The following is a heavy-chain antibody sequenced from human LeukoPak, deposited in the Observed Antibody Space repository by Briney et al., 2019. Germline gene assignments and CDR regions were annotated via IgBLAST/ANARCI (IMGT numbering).Heavy chain of an antibody. CDR2: ISYDGSNK. CDR1: GFTFSSYG. CDR3: ARATRDSGYVLGY. V-gene: IGHV3-30*19. Sequence: GGSLRLSCAASGFTFSSYGMHWVRQAPGKGLEWVAVISYDGSNKYYADSVKGRFTISRDNSKNTLYLQMNSLRAEDTAVYYCARATRDSGYVLGYWGQGTLVTVSS. D-gene: IGHD5-12*01. J-gene: IGHJ4*02.